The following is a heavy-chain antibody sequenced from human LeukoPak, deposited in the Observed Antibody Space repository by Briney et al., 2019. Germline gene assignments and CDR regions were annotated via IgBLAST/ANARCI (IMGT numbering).Heavy chain of an antibody. D-gene: IGHD6-6*01. CDR3: ARGQGIAARVWFDP. Sequence: SETLSLTCTVSGGSISSYYWSWIRQPPGKGLEWIGYIYYSGSTNYNPSLKSRVAISVDTSKNQFSLKLSSVTAADTAVYYCARGQGIAARVWFDPWGQGTLVTVSS. J-gene: IGHJ5*02. V-gene: IGHV4-59*01. CDR2: IYYSGST. CDR1: GGSISSYY.